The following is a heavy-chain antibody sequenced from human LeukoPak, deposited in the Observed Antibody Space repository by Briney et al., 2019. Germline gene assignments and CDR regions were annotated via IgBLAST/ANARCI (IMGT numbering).Heavy chain of an antibody. CDR2: IIPIFGTA. Sequence: SLKVSCKASGGTSSSYVIRWVRQAPGQGLEWMGRIIPIFGTANYALQFQGRVKITTDETTSTAYIELSSLRSEDTAVYYCASRGIAAAGPLFDYWGQGTLVTVSS. CDR3: ASRGIAAAGPLFDY. J-gene: IGHJ4*02. V-gene: IGHV1-69*05. D-gene: IGHD6-13*01. CDR1: GGTSSSYV.